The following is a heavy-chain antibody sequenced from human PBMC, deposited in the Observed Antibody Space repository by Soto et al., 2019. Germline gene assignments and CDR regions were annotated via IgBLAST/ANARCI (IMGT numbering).Heavy chain of an antibody. CDR2: ISYDGSNK. Sequence: QVQLVESGGGVVQPGRSLRLSCAASGFTFSSYAMHWVRQAPGKGLEWVAVISYDGSNKYYADCVKGRFTISRDNSKTPLYLQMNSLGAEDTAVYYCARPNRHYYYYGMDVWGQGTTVTVSS. V-gene: IGHV3-30-3*01. D-gene: IGHD7-27*01. J-gene: IGHJ6*02. CDR3: ARPNRHYYYYGMDV. CDR1: GFTFSSYA.